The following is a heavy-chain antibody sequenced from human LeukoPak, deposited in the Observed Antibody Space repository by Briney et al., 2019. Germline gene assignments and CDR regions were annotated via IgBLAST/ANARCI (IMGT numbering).Heavy chain of an antibody. D-gene: IGHD2-15*01. V-gene: IGHV4-34*01. CDR1: GGSFSGYY. CDR3: ARGAYDCSGGSCYSEY. Sequence: PSETLSLTCAVYGGSFSGYYWSWIRQPPGKGLEWIEEINHSGSTNYNPSLKSRVTISVDTSKNQFSLKLSSVTAADTAVYYCARGAYDCSGGSCYSEYWGQGTLVTVSS. CDR2: INHSGST. J-gene: IGHJ4*02.